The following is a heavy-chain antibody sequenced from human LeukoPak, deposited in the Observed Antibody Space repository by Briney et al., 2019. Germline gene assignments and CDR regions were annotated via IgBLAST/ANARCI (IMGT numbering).Heavy chain of an antibody. Sequence: PGGSLRLSRAASGFTFSSYAMSWVRQAPGKGLEWVSAISGSGGSTYYADSVKGRFTISRDNSKNTLYLQMNSLRAEDTAVYYCAKYSGYSSSWVLFDYWGQGTLVTVSS. CDR3: AKYSGYSSSWVLFDY. J-gene: IGHJ4*02. CDR1: GFTFSSYA. CDR2: ISGSGGST. D-gene: IGHD6-13*01. V-gene: IGHV3-23*01.